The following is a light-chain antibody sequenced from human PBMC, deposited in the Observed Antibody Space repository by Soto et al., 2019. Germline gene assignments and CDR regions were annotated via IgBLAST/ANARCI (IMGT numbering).Light chain of an antibody. Sequence: QSVLTQPPSVSAAPGQKVTISCSGSSSNIGGNSVSWYQQLPGTAPKLLIYDDNKRPSGIPDRFSGSKSGTSATLGITGFHTGDEADYYCAAWDDSLNALFGTGTKVTVL. J-gene: IGLJ1*01. V-gene: IGLV1-51*01. CDR1: SSNIGGNS. CDR3: AAWDDSLNAL. CDR2: DDN.